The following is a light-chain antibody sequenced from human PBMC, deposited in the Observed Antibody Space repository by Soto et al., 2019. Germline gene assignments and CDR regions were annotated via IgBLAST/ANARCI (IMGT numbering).Light chain of an antibody. V-gene: IGLV1-40*01. CDR1: SSNIGAGYD. J-gene: IGLJ1*01. CDR2: GIS. Sequence: QSVLTQPPSVSGAPGQKVTISCTGGSSNIGAGYDVNWYQQLPGTAPKLLISGISDRPSGVPDRFSGSKSGTSASLAITGLQAEDETDYYCRSYAVKKNSVVFGSGIKVTVL. CDR3: RSYAVKKNSVV.